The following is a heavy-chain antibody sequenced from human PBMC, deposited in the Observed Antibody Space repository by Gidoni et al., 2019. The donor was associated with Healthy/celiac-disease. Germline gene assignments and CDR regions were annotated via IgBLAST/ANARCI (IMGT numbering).Heavy chain of an antibody. Sequence: QVQLVESGGGLVKPGGSLRLSCAASGFPFSYYYMSWIPQSPGKGLEWVSYISSSSSYTNYADSVKGRFTISRDNAKNSLYLQMNSLRAEDTAVYYCARGGSGDWFDPWGQGTLVTVSS. D-gene: IGHD2-15*01. CDR2: ISSSSSYT. J-gene: IGHJ5*02. CDR1: GFPFSYYY. V-gene: IGHV3-11*05. CDR3: ARGGSGDWFDP.